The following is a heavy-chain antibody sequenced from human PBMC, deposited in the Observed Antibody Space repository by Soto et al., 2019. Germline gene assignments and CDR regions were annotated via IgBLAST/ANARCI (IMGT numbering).Heavy chain of an antibody. CDR3: ARGLYSSSSWAYYYYGMDV. CDR2: MSPNSGNT. CDR1: GYTFTSYD. V-gene: IGHV1-8*01. J-gene: IGHJ6*02. D-gene: IGHD6-13*01. Sequence: QVQLVQSGAEVKKPGASVKVSCKASGYTFTSYDINWVRQATGQGLEWMGWMSPNSGNTGYAQKFQGRVTMTRNTSISTAYMELSSLRSEDTAVYYCARGLYSSSSWAYYYYGMDVWGQGTTVTVSS.